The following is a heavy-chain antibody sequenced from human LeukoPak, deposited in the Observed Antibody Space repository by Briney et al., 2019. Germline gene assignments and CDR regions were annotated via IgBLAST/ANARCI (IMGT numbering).Heavy chain of an antibody. Sequence: PGGSLTLSCAASGFTFSSYSMNWVRQAPGKGLEWVSSISSSSSYIYYADSVKGRFTISRDKAKNTLYLQMNSLRAEDTAVYDCATARGGYCSSTSCSPWGQGTLVTVSS. J-gene: IGHJ5*02. D-gene: IGHD2-2*01. V-gene: IGHV3-21*01. CDR3: ATARGGYCSSTSCSP. CDR2: ISSSSSYI. CDR1: GFTFSSYS.